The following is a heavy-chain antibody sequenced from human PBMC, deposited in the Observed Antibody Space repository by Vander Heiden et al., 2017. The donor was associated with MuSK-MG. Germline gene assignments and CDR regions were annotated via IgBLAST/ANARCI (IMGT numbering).Heavy chain of an antibody. Sequence: QVQLQESAPGLVKPSETLSLPCPVSGGSISRYYWRWIRQPPGKGLEWIGYIYDSGSTNYNPSLKSRVTISVDTSKNQFSLKLSAVTAADTAVYYCARTQRITIFGVARAYNFDYWGQGTLVTVSS. V-gene: IGHV4-59*01. CDR2: IYDSGST. CDR1: GGSISRYY. J-gene: IGHJ4*02. D-gene: IGHD3-3*01. CDR3: ARTQRITIFGVARAYNFDY.